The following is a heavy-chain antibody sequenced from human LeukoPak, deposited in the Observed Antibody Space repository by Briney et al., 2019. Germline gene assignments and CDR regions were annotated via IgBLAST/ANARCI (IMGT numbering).Heavy chain of an antibody. Sequence: GGSLRLSCAASGFTFSNYAMSWVRQAPGKGLEWVSAISGSGGYTYYADSVKGLFTISRDNSKNTLYLQMNSLRAEDTAVYYCAKSPQVRIIDAFDIWGQGTMVTVSS. CDR3: AKSPQVRIIDAFDI. CDR1: GFTFSNYA. V-gene: IGHV3-23*01. CDR2: ISGSGGYT. D-gene: IGHD3-10*01. J-gene: IGHJ3*02.